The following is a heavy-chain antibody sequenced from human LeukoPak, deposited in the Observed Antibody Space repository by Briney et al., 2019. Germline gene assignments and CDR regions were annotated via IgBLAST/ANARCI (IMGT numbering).Heavy chain of an antibody. CDR3: ARDRVGATDYFDY. D-gene: IGHD1-26*01. J-gene: IGHJ4*02. Sequence: GGSLRLSCAASGLTFSSYAMHWVRQAPGKGLEWVAVISYDGSNKYYADSVKGRFTISRDNSKNTLYLQMNSLRAEDTAVYYCARDRVGATDYFDYWGQGTLVTVSS. CDR2: ISYDGSNK. CDR1: GLTFSSYA. V-gene: IGHV3-30-3*01.